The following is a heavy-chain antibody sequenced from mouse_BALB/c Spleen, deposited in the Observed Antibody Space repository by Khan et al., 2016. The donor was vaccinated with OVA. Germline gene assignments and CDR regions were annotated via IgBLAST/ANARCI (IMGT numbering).Heavy chain of an antibody. J-gene: IGHJ3*01. CDR3: ARGGWDVFAY. CDR2: IYPGSDST. D-gene: IGHD4-1*01. Sequence: VQLQESGPELVKPGASVKMSCKASGYIFTDYVMNWVKQRTGQGLEWMGQIYPGSDSTYYNEKFKDKATLTADRSSSTAYMQLNSLTSEDSAVYFCARGGWDVFAYWGQGTLVTVSA. V-gene: IGHV1-77*01. CDR1: GYIFTDYV.